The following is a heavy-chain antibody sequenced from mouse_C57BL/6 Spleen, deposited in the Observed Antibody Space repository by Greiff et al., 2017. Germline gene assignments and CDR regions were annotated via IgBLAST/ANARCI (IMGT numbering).Heavy chain of an antibody. CDR2: IDPSDSET. J-gene: IGHJ3*01. D-gene: IGHD2-3*01. V-gene: IGHV1-52*01. Sequence: QVQLQQPGAELVRPGSSVKLSCKASGYTFTSYWMHWVKQRPIQGLEWIGNIDPSDSETHYNQKFKDKATLTVDKSSSTAYMQLRSLASEDSAVYYGARSRGWLLPFAYWGQGTLVTVSA. CDR3: ARSRGWLLPFAY. CDR1: GYTFTSYW.